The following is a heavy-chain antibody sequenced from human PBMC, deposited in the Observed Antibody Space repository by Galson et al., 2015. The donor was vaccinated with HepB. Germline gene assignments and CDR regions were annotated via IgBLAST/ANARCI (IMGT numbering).Heavy chain of an antibody. J-gene: IGHJ4*02. Sequence: SLRLSCAASGFSINDHHLDWVRQAPLKGLEWVGRISKQADGYTTEDAASVKVRFTSSRDDSKSSLYLQMNSLKAEDTSVYYCGDITHCSLDCWGQGTMVTVSS. CDR1: GFSINDHH. V-gene: IGHV3-72*01. CDR3: GDITHCSLDC. CDR2: ISKQADGYTT. D-gene: IGHD1-14*01.